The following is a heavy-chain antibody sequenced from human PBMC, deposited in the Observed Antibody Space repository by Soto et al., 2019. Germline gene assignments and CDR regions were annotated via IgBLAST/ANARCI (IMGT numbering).Heavy chain of an antibody. D-gene: IGHD5-12*01. V-gene: IGHV3-23*01. CDR1: GFTFSSYA. CDR2: ISGSGGST. CDR3: AKGTTSIYSWFDP. J-gene: IGHJ5*02. Sequence: LSLTCAASGFTFSSYAMSWVRQAPGKGLEWVSAISGSGGSTYYADSVKGRFTISRDNSKNTLYLQMNSLRAEDTAVYYCAKGTTSIYSWFDPWGQGTLVTVSS.